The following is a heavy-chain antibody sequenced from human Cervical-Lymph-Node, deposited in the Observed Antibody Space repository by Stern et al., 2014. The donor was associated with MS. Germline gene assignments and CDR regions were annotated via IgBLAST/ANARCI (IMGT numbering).Heavy chain of an antibody. V-gene: IGHV1-8*01. CDR2: MNPNIGNT. Sequence: QLVQSGAEVKKPGASVKVSCKASGYTFINYDINWVRQAPRRGLEWIGWMNPNIGNTGYAQEFPGRVTMTTNTSISTVYMELSSLTSDDTAVYYCARGLVVSSSLWFDPWGQGTLVTVSS. CDR1: GYTFINYD. J-gene: IGHJ5*02. D-gene: IGHD6-6*01. CDR3: ARGLVVSSSLWFDP.